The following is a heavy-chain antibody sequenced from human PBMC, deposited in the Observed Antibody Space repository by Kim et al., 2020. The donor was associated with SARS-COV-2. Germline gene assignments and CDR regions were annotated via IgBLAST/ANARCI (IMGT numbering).Heavy chain of an antibody. D-gene: IGHD6-19*01. CDR3: AREGAVAGDLGSGNDAFDI. CDR1: GFTFSSYA. Sequence: GGSLRLSCAASGFTFSSYAMHWVRQAPGKGLEWVAVISYDGSNKYYADSVKGRFTISRDNSKNTLYLQMNSLRAEDTAVYYCAREGAVAGDLGSGNDAFDIWGQGTMVTVSS. CDR2: ISYDGSNK. J-gene: IGHJ3*02. V-gene: IGHV3-30*04.